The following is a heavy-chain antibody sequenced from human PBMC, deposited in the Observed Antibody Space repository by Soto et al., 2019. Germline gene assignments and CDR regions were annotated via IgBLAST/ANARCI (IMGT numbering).Heavy chain of an antibody. CDR1: GFTFSNAW. Sequence: KPGGSLRLSCAASGFTFSNAWMSWVRQAPGKGLEWVGRIKSKTDGGTTDYAAPVKGRFTISRDDSKNTLYLQMNSLKTEDTAVYYCTAPVLEWLLGYYYYGMDVWGQGTTVTVSS. CDR3: TAPVLEWLLGYYYYGMDV. D-gene: IGHD3-3*01. V-gene: IGHV3-15*01. J-gene: IGHJ6*02. CDR2: IKSKTDGGTT.